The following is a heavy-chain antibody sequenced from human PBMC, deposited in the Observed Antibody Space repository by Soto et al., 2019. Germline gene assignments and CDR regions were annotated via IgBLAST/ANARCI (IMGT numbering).Heavy chain of an antibody. CDR2: INPFKGDT. Sequence: GASVKVSCKASGYTFSTYGITWVRQAPGQGLDWMGWINPFKGDTNSAARFQDRVTMTTDTSMRTAYMELRSLRSDDTAVYYCARVKVPAAILGAFDLWGQGTLVTVSS. D-gene: IGHD2-2*02. J-gene: IGHJ3*01. V-gene: IGHV1-18*01. CDR1: GYTFSTYG. CDR3: ARVKVPAAILGAFDL.